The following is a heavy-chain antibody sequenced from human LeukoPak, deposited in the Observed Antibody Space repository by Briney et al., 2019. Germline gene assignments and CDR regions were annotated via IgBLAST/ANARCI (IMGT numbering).Heavy chain of an antibody. V-gene: IGHV3-30*02. CDR1: GFTFSNYV. Sequence: PGRSLRLSCAASGFTFSNYVMSWVRQAPGKGLEWVAFIRYDGSNKYYADSVKGRFTISRDNSKNTLYLQMNSLRAEDTAVYYCAKGGYCSSTSCYRRPEGWFDPWGQGTLVTVSS. CDR3: AKGGYCSSTSCYRRPEGWFDP. D-gene: IGHD2-2*02. J-gene: IGHJ5*02. CDR2: IRYDGSNK.